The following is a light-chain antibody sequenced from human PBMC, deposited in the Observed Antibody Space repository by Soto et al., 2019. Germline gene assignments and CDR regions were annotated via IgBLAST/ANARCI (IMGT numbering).Light chain of an antibody. Sequence: DIVITQSPLSLPVTPGDAASISCRSIQSLLHTNGYNYLDWYVQKPGQSPQLLIYLTSIRASGVPDRLSGSGSGTEFTLKIGRVEAEDVGVYYCVQTLQTPTFGGGTKVDI. CDR3: VQTLQTPT. CDR1: QSLLHTNGYNY. CDR2: LTS. J-gene: IGKJ4*01. V-gene: IGKV2-28*01.